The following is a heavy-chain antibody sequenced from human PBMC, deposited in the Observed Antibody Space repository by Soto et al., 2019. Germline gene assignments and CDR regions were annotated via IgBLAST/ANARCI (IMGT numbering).Heavy chain of an antibody. CDR3: ATQDFRGTTGTT. CDR2: IDYSGATT. D-gene: IGHD1-1*01. CDR1: GFTFSSSA. V-gene: IGHV3-23*01. J-gene: IGHJ4*02. Sequence: PGGSLRLSCAASGFTFSSSAMGWVRQAPRKGLEWLSLIDYSGATTYYADSVKGRFTISRDNSKNTLYLQLNSLRVEDTAVYYCATQDFRGTTGTTWGQGTLVTVSS.